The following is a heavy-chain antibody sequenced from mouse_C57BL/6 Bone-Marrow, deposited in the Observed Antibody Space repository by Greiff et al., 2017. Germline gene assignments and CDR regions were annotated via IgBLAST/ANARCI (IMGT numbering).Heavy chain of an antibody. CDR3: ARAYVDY. CDR2: ISNGGGST. Sequence: EVKLVESGGGLVQPGGSLKLSCAASGFTFSDYYMYWVRQTPEKRLEWVAYISNGGGSTYSPDTVKGRFISSRDNAKNTLYLQMRRLKSEDTAMYYSARAYVDYWGQGTTRTVSS. J-gene: IGHJ2*01. CDR1: GFTFSDYY. V-gene: IGHV5-12*01.